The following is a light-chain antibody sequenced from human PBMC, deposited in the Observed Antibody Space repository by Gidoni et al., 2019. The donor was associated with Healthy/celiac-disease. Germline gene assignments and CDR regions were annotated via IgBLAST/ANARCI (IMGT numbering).Light chain of an antibody. V-gene: IGKV1-39*01. CDR1: QSMSSY. CDR2: AAS. J-gene: IGKJ1*01. Sequence: IQMTQSPSSLSASVGERVTITCLSSQSMSSYLNWYQQKQEKAPKLLIYAASKLQSGVPSRFSGSGSGTDFTLTSSSLQAEDFAAYYCQQCYSTPRTFGHGTKVESK. CDR3: QQCYSTPRT.